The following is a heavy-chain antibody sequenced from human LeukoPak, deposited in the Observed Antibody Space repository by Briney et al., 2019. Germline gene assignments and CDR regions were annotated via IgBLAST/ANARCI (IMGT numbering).Heavy chain of an antibody. CDR3: AREGILTGYYPPYYYYYYMDV. CDR2: INHSGST. D-gene: IGHD3-9*01. V-gene: IGHV4-34*01. Sequence: PSETLSLTCAVYGGSFSGYYWSWIRQPPGKGLEWIGEINHSGSTNYNPSLKSRVTMSVDTSKNQLSLKLSSVTAADTAVYHCAREGILTGYYPPYYYYYYMDVWGKGTTVTISS. J-gene: IGHJ6*03. CDR1: GGSFSGYY.